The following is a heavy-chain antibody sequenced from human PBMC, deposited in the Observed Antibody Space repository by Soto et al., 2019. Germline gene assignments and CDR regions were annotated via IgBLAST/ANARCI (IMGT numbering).Heavy chain of an antibody. D-gene: IGHD1-1*01. CDR1: GFTFTSSA. Sequence: QMQLVQSGPEVKKPGTSVKVSCKASGFTFTSSAVQWVRQARGQRLEWIGWIVVGSGNTNYAQKFQERVTITRDMSTSTAHMGLSSLRSEDTAVYYCAAGRNDRQYFHYYGMDVWGQGTTVTVSS. CDR3: AAGRNDRQYFHYYGMDV. CDR2: IVVGSGNT. V-gene: IGHV1-58*01. J-gene: IGHJ6*02.